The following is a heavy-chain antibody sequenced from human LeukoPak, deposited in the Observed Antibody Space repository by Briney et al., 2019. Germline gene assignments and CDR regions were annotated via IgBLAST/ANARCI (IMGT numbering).Heavy chain of an antibody. D-gene: IGHD3-10*01. CDR3: ASSLIRFGELLYPDAFDI. Sequence: SQTLSLTCTVSGGSLSSGGYYWSWIRQHPGKGLEWIGYIYYRGSTYYNPSLKSRVTISVDTSKNQFSLKLSSVTAADTAVYYCASSLIRFGELLYPDAFDIWGQGTMVTVSS. CDR2: IYYRGST. CDR1: GGSLSSGGYY. J-gene: IGHJ3*02. V-gene: IGHV4-31*03.